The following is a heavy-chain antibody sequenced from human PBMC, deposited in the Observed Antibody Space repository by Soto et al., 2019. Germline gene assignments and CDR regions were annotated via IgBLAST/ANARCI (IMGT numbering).Heavy chain of an antibody. CDR3: ASSIRLAGDY. Sequence: QVQLVQSGAEVKKPGASVKVSCKASGYTFTSYPMHWVRQAPGQRLEWMGWINAGNGNTKNSQNFQGRTTITRDTPASTAYMELSSLRSEDTAVYYCASSIRLAGDYWGQGTLVTVSS. J-gene: IGHJ4*02. CDR2: INAGNGNT. V-gene: IGHV1-3*01. CDR1: GYTFTSYP.